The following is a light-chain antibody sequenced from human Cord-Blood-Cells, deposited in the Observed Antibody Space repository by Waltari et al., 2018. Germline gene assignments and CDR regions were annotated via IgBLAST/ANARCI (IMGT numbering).Light chain of an antibody. V-gene: IGLV2-14*01. Sequence: QSALTQPASVSGSPGQSITISCTGTSSDVGGYNYVPWYQQHPGQAPKLMIYEGSNRHSGVSKRFSGSKSGNTASLTIAGLQAEDEADYYCSSYTSSSTLGVFGTGTKVTVL. CDR2: EGS. J-gene: IGLJ1*01. CDR1: SSDVGGYNY. CDR3: SSYTSSSTLGV.